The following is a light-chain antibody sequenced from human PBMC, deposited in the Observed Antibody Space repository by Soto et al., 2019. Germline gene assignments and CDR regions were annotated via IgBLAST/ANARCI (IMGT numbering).Light chain of an antibody. CDR3: QQYNGYWT. CDR2: EAS. CDR1: QSNSGS. J-gene: IGKJ1*01. Sequence: GDRVTITCRASQSNSGSLAWYQQKPGKAPRLLIYEASNLKSGVPSRFSGSGSGTEYTLTISSLQPDDFASYYCQQYNGYWTFGQGTKVEIK. V-gene: IGKV1-5*03.